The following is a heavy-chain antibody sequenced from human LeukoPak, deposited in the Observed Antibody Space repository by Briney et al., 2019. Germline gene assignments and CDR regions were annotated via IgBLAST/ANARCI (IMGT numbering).Heavy chain of an antibody. Sequence: GGSLRLSCAASGFTFSSYSMNWVRQAPGKGLEWVSYISSSSSYIYYADSVKGRFTISRDNAKNSLYLQMNSLRAEDTAVYYCARDPSYDSSGYYHPYYFDYWGQGTLVTVSS. J-gene: IGHJ4*02. CDR1: GFTFSSYS. CDR3: ARDPSYDSSGYYHPYYFDY. CDR2: ISSSSSYI. D-gene: IGHD3-22*01. V-gene: IGHV3-21*05.